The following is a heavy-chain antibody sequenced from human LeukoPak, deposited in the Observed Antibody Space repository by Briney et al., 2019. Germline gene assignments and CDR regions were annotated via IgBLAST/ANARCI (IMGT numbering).Heavy chain of an antibody. J-gene: IGHJ4*02. CDR3: ARTRSYGDY. Sequence: GGSLRLSCAASGFTFSDYYMSWVRQAPGKGLEWVANIKQDGSEKYYVDSVKGRFTISGDNAKNSLYLQMNSLRAEDTAVYYCARTRSYGDYWGQGTLVTVSS. V-gene: IGHV3-7*01. CDR1: GFTFSDYY. CDR2: IKQDGSEK. D-gene: IGHD3-16*01.